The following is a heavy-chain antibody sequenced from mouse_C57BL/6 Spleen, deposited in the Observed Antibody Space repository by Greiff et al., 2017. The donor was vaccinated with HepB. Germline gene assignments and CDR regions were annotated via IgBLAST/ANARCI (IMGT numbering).Heavy chain of an antibody. D-gene: IGHD6-2*01. Sequence: QVQLQQSGPELVKPGASVKISCKASGYAFSSSWMNWVKQRPGKGLEWIGRIYPGDGDTNYNGKFKGKATLTADKSSSTAYMQLSSLTSEDSAVSFCARERLKWDYFDYWGQGTTLTVSS. V-gene: IGHV1-82*01. J-gene: IGHJ2*01. CDR3: ARERLKWDYFDY. CDR2: IYPGDGDT. CDR1: GYAFSSSW.